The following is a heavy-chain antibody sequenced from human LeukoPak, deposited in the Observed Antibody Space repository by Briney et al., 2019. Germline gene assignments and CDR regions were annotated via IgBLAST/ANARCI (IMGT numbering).Heavy chain of an antibody. CDR2: ISGSSSHI. Sequence: GGSLRLSCAASGFNFNSYSMNWVRQPPGKGLEWVSSISGSSSHIYYINSVKGRFTISRDNAKNSVFLQMNSLRAEDTAVYYCARSGDYGYFDLWGRGTLVTVSS. J-gene: IGHJ2*01. CDR1: GFNFNSYS. D-gene: IGHD4-17*01. CDR3: ARSGDYGYFDL. V-gene: IGHV3-21*01.